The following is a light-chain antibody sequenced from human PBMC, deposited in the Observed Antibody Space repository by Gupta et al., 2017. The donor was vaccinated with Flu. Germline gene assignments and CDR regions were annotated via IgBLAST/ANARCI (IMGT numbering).Light chain of an antibody. J-gene: IGKJ2*01. Sequence: EIAMTQSPATLSVSPGERATLSCRASQSVSSNLAWYQQKPGQAPRLLIYGAPTRASGIPARFSGSGSGTEFTLTISSLQSEDFAVYYCQQYNNWPPYTFGQGTKLEIK. V-gene: IGKV3-15*01. CDR1: QSVSSN. CDR3: QQYNNWPPYT. CDR2: GAP.